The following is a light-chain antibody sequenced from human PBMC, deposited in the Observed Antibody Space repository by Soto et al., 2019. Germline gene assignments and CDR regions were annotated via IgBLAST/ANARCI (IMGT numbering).Light chain of an antibody. J-gene: IGKJ5*01. CDR3: QLRNYWPSSLT. Sequence: EIVLTQSPCTLSLSPGERATLSCRASQSISSHLAWYQQKRGHAPTLLIHDASSRSPGTAARFSGSGFGKDCTLTISTRDPEDVAGYYCQLRNYWPSSLTFGQGTRLEIK. CDR1: QSISSH. CDR2: DAS. V-gene: IGKV3-11*01.